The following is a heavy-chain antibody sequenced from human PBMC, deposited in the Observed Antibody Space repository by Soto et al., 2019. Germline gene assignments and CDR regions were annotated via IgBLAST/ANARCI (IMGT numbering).Heavy chain of an antibody. Sequence: KAGGSLRLSCAASGFTFSSYSMNWVRQAPGKGLEWVSSISSSSSYIYYADSVKGRFTISRDNAKNSLYLQMNSLRAEDTAVYYCARDSIAARRGVVALPYYYYGMDVWGQGTTVTVSS. CDR1: GFTFSSYS. CDR2: ISSSSSYI. CDR3: ARDSIAARRGVVALPYYYYGMDV. J-gene: IGHJ6*02. V-gene: IGHV3-21*01. D-gene: IGHD6-6*01.